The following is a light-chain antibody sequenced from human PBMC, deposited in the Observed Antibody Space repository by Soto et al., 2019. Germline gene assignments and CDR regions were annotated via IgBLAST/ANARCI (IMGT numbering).Light chain of an antibody. CDR2: EVS. CDR3: SSYTSSSTKV. Sequence: QSALTQPASVSGSPGQSITISCTGTSSDVGGYNYVSWYQQHPGKAPKLMIYEVSNRPSGVSSRFSGSKSGNTAFLTISGLQAEDEADYYCSSYTSSSTKVFGTGTKVTVL. CDR1: SSDVGGYNY. J-gene: IGLJ1*01. V-gene: IGLV2-14*01.